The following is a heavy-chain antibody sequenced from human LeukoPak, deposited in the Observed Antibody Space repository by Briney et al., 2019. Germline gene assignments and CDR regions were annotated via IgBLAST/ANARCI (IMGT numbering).Heavy chain of an antibody. CDR2: INPNSGGT. CDR1: GYTFTGCY. Sequence: ASVKVSCKASGYTFTGCYMHWVRQAPGQGLEWMGRINPNSGGTNYAQKFQGRVTMTRDTSISTAYMELSRLRSDDTAVYYCAAHYGGNHFDYWGQGTLVTVSS. V-gene: IGHV1-2*06. CDR3: AAHYGGNHFDY. D-gene: IGHD4-23*01. J-gene: IGHJ4*02.